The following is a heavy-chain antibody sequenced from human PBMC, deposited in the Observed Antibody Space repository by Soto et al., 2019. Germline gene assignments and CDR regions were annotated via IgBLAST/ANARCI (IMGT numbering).Heavy chain of an antibody. D-gene: IGHD3-22*01. CDR2: INWNGGST. J-gene: IGHJ4*02. CDR1: GFTFDDYG. CDR3: AKGVNYYDSSGYSSEYYFDY. Sequence: GGSLRLSCAASGFTFDDYGMSWVRQAPGKGLEWVSGINWNGGSTGYADSVKGRFTISRDNAKNTLYLQMNSLRAEDTAVYYCAKGVNYYDSSGYSSEYYFDYWGQGTLVTVSS. V-gene: IGHV3-20*04.